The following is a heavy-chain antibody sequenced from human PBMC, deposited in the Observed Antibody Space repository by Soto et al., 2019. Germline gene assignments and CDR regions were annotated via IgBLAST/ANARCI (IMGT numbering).Heavy chain of an antibody. V-gene: IGHV3-15*01. J-gene: IGHJ5*02. CDR2: IKSKTDGGTT. CDR1: GFTFSNAW. D-gene: IGHD6-13*01. Sequence: GGSLRLSCAASGFTFSNAWMSWVRQAPGKGLEWVGRIKSKTDGGTTDYAAPVKGRFTISRDDSKNTLYLQMNSLKTEDTAVYYCTTAGSSSWYWFDPWGQGTLVTVSS. CDR3: TTAGSSSWYWFDP.